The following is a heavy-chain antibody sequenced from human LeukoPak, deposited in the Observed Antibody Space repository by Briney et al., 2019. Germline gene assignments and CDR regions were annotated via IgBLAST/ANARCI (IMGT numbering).Heavy chain of an antibody. D-gene: IGHD1-26*01. CDR1: GFTFSSYG. Sequence: AGGSLRLSCAASGFTFSSYGMHWVRQAPGKGLEWVAVISYDGSNKYYADSVKGRFTISRDNAKNSLYLQMNSLRAEDTAVYYCARPENLGAPHVDDAFDIWGQGTMVTVSS. CDR3: ARPENLGAPHVDDAFDI. J-gene: IGHJ3*02. CDR2: ISYDGSNK. V-gene: IGHV3-30*03.